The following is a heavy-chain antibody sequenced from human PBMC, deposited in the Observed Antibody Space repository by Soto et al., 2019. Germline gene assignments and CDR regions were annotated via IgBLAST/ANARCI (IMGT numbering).Heavy chain of an antibody. D-gene: IGHD5-12*01. Sequence: QVQLQESGPGLVKPSQTLSLTYTVSGGSISSGGYYWSWIRQHPGKGLEYIGSMYYSGGTYSNPSLRSRVSISVDTSKNQFSLKLSSVTAADTAVYYCARDRGGYGWFDPWGQGTLVTVSS. CDR2: MYYSGGT. J-gene: IGHJ5*02. V-gene: IGHV4-31*03. CDR3: ARDRGGYGWFDP. CDR1: GGSISSGGYY.